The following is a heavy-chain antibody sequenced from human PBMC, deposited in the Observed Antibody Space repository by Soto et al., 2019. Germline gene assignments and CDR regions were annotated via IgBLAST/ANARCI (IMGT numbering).Heavy chain of an antibody. CDR2: ISAYNGNT. V-gene: IGHV1-18*01. J-gene: IGHJ4*02. Sequence: QVQLVQSGAEVKKPGASVKVSCKASGYTFTSYGISWVRQAPGQGLEWMGWISAYNGNTNYAQKLQGRVTMTTDTYTSTGYMELRSLRSDDTAVYYCARYIVVVPAAIDYFDYWGQGTLVTVSS. CDR1: GYTFTSYG. CDR3: ARYIVVVPAAIDYFDY. D-gene: IGHD2-2*02.